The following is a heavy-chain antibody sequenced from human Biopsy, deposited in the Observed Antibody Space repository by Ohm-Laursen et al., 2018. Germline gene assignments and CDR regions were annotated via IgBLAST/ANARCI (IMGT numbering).Heavy chain of an antibody. CDR2: IFYRGST. J-gene: IGHJ5*02. CDR3: ARDYDTSGYYYVS. V-gene: IGHV4-39*01. D-gene: IGHD3-22*01. Sequence: PSETLSLTCTASGDSVTKYYWSWIRQPPGKGLEWIGSIFYRGSTHYKPSLKSRVNISVDTSKNQFSLKLNSVTAADTAVYYCARDYDTSGYYYVSWGQGTLVTVSS. CDR1: GDSVTKYY.